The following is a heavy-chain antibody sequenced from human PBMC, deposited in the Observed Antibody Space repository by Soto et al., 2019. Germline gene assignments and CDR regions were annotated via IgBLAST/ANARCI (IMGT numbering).Heavy chain of an antibody. CDR1: GGSFSSYY. Sequence: SETLSLTCTVSGGSFSSYYWSWVRQPPGKGLEWIGYIYYSGSTNYNPSLKSRVTISVDTSKNQFSLRLSSVTAADTAVYYCARGTHYYESSAYFDYWGQGTLVTVSS. D-gene: IGHD3-22*01. CDR3: ARGTHYYESSAYFDY. V-gene: IGHV4-59*01. CDR2: IYYSGST. J-gene: IGHJ4*02.